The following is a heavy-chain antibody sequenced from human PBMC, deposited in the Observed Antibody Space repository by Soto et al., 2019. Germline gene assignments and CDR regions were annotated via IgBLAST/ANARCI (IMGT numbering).Heavy chain of an antibody. CDR1: GFTFSSHS. CDR3: ARSTRGFSYGKIDS. D-gene: IGHD5-18*01. Sequence: GGSLRLSXVVSGFTFSSHSMNWVRQAPGKGLEWVSSITTSSDSIYYTDSVKGRFTLSRDDAKNSLFLQMNSLRAEDTAVHYCARSTRGFSYGKIDSWGQGTLVTVSS. J-gene: IGHJ4*02. CDR2: ITTSSDSI. V-gene: IGHV3-21*01.